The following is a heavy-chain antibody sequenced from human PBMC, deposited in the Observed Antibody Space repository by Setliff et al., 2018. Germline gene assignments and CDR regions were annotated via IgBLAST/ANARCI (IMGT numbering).Heavy chain of an antibody. CDR1: GFTFSSYA. V-gene: IGHV3-30-3*01. D-gene: IGHD3-22*01. J-gene: IGHJ3*02. Sequence: GGSLRLSCAASGFTFSSYAMHWVRQAPGKGLERVAVISYDGSNKYYADSVKGRFTISRDNSKNTLYLQMNSLRAEDTAVYYCARGMGYYYDSSGYYSGAFDIWGQGTMVTVSS. CDR3: ARGMGYYYDSSGYYSGAFDI. CDR2: ISYDGSNK.